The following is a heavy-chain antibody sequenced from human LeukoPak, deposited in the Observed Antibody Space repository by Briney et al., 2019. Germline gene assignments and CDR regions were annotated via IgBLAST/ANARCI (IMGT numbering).Heavy chain of an antibody. CDR3: AREWAAGTPIYYYYYMDV. CDR1: GGSISSGSYY. V-gene: IGHV4-61*02. CDR2: IYTSGST. J-gene: IGHJ6*03. D-gene: IGHD6-13*01. Sequence: PSETLSLTSTVSGGSISSGSYYWSWIRQPAGKGLEWIGRIYTSGSTNYNPSLKSRVTISVDTSKNQFSLKLSSVTAADTAVYYCAREWAAGTPIYYYYYMDVWGKGTTVTVSS.